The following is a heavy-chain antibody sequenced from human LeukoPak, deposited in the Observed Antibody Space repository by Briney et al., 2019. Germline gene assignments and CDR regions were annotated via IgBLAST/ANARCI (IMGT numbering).Heavy chain of an antibody. V-gene: IGHV1-2*02. J-gene: IGHJ4*02. Sequence: ASVKVSCKASGYTFTGYYMHWVRQAPGQGLEWMGWINPNNGGTNYAQKFQGRVTMTRDTSISTAYMQLSTLRSDDTAVYYCASSITVTITYFDYWGQGTLVTVSS. D-gene: IGHD4-17*01. CDR3: ASSITVTITYFDY. CDR1: GYTFTGYY. CDR2: INPNNGGT.